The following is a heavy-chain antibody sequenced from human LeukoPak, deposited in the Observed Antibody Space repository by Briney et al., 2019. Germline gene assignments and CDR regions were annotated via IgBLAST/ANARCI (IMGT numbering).Heavy chain of an antibody. Sequence: SETLSLTCTVSGGSISSGDYYWSWIRQPPGKGLEWIGYIYYSGSTYYNPSLKSRVTISVDTSKNQFSLKLSSVTAADTAVYYCARTAIAARSYYYYYMDVWGKGTTVTVSS. J-gene: IGHJ6*03. CDR1: GGSISSGDYY. D-gene: IGHD6-6*01. CDR2: IYYSGST. CDR3: ARTAIAARSYYYYYMDV. V-gene: IGHV4-30-4*08.